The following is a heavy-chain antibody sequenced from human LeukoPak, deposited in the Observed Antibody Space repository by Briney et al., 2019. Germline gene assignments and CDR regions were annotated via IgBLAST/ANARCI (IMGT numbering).Heavy chain of an antibody. J-gene: IGHJ4*02. Sequence: GGSLRLSCAASGFTFSSYAMSWVRQAPGKGLEWVSAISGSGGSTYYADSVKGRFTISRDNAKNSLYLQMNSLRDEDTAVYYCAGYKQWLPRLQVYWGQGTLVTVSS. D-gene: IGHD6-19*01. CDR2: ISGSGGST. V-gene: IGHV3-23*01. CDR1: GFTFSSYA. CDR3: AGYKQWLPRLQVY.